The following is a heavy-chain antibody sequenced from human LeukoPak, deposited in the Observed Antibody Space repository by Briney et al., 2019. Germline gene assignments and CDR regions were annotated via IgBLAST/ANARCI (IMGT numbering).Heavy chain of an antibody. Sequence: GGSLRLSCAASGFIFSGFWMNWVRQGPGKGLEGVAGIDSDWSTANCADAVKGRFTISRDNAKNTLYLQMNTLRAEATAVYYCTKTNWFDPSGHGTLVTVSS. V-gene: IGHV3-74*01. CDR2: IDSDWSTA. J-gene: IGHJ5*02. CDR1: GFIFSGFW. CDR3: TKTNWFDP.